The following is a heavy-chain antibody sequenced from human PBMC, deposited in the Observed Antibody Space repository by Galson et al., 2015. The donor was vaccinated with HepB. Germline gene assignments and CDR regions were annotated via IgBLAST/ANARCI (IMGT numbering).Heavy chain of an antibody. CDR1: GFSFSNYG. J-gene: IGHJ4*03. V-gene: IGHV3-30*18. CDR3: AKDGRYSSGWHYFDY. D-gene: IGHD6-19*01. CDR2: ISYDGSNE. Sequence: SLRLSCAASGFSFSNYGMHWVRQAPGKGLEGVAVISYDGSNEYYADSVRGRFTISRDNSKNTLFLQMNSLRPEDTAVYYCAKDGRYSSGWHYFDYWGQGTTVTVS.